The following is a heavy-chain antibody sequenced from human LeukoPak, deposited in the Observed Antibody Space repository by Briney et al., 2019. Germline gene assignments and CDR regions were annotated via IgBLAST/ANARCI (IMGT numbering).Heavy chain of an antibody. Sequence: PGGSLRLSCTASEFTFRNYEMNWVRQAPGKGLEWVSVITGSDLSTYYADSVRGRFTISRDNSKNTLYLQMNSLRADDTAVYYCAKHRGSGVAGTGGVESWGQGTLVTVSS. CDR1: EFTFRNYE. V-gene: IGHV3-23*01. CDR3: AKHRGSGVAGTGGVES. CDR2: ITGSDLST. D-gene: IGHD6-19*01. J-gene: IGHJ4*02.